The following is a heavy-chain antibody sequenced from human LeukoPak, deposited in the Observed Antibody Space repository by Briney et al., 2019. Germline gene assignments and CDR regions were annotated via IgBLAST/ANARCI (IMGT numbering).Heavy chain of an antibody. J-gene: IGHJ4*02. CDR3: ARRSGSYSEDY. CDR2: IYSGGST. D-gene: IGHD1-26*01. V-gene: IGHV3-53*01. CDR1: GFTVSSNY. Sequence: GGSLRLSCAASGFTVSSNYMSWVRQAPGKGLEWVSVIYSGGSTYYADSVKGRFTISRDNSKNTLYLQMNSLRAEDTAVYYRARRSGSYSEDYWGQGTLVTVSS.